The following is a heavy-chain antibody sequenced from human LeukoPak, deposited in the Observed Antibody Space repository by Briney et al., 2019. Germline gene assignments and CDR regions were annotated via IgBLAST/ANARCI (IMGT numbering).Heavy chain of an antibody. J-gene: IGHJ4*02. D-gene: IGHD2-8*01. CDR2: ISGSGGST. Sequence: GGSLRLSCAASGFTFSSYAMSWVRQAPGKGLEWVSAISGSGGSTYYADSVKGRFTISRDNSKNTLYLQMNSLRPEDTAVYYCAREKYAGYYFDGWGQGTLVTVSS. CDR1: GFTFSSYA. V-gene: IGHV3-23*01. CDR3: AREKYAGYYFDG.